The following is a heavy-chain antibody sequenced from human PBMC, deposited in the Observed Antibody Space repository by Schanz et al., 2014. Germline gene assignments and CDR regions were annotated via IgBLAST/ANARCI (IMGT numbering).Heavy chain of an antibody. CDR2: IYTDGST. J-gene: IGHJ4*02. D-gene: IGHD5-18*01. V-gene: IGHV3-66*01. CDR3: ARGTDTAMEHRPFDY. Sequence: EVQVLESGEGLVEAGGSLRLSCAASGFTVSKNYMSRVRQAPGKGLEWVSIIYTDGSTYYADSVRDRFTISRDNSKNMLYLQINNLRAEDTAVYYCARGTDTAMEHRPFDYWGQGTLVTVSS. CDR1: GFTVSKNY.